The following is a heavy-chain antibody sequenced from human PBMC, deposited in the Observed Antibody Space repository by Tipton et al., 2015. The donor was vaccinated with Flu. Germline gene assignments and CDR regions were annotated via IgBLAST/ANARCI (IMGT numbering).Heavy chain of an antibody. D-gene: IGHD2-8*02. V-gene: IGHV3-23*01. CDR1: EFTFSSYR. CDR3: AKMVGYGLVPVAPATPMDV. J-gene: IGHJ6*02. CDR2: ISGSGVIS. Sequence: SLRLSCAASEFTFSSYRKNCVRQAPWKGLEWVSGISGSGVISFYADSVKGRFSISRDNSKNTLYLQMFSLRVEDTALYYCAKMVGYGLVPVAPATPMDVWGQGTAVTVCS.